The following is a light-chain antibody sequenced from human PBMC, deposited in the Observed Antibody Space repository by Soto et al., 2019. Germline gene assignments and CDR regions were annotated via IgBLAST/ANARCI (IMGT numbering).Light chain of an antibody. CDR2: GNT. CDR3: QSYDSSLRAWV. CDR1: SSNIGAGYD. V-gene: IGLV1-40*01. Sequence: QSVLTQPPSVSGAPGQRVTISCTGSSSNIGAGYDVHWYHHLPGTAPKLLIYGNTNRPSGISDRFSASKSGSSASLAITGLQAEDEPDYYCQSYDSSLRAWVFGGGTKLTVL. J-gene: IGLJ3*02.